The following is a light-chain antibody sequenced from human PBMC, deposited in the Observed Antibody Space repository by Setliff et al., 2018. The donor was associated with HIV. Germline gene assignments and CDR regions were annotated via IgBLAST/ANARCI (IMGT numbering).Light chain of an antibody. Sequence: QSALTQPASVSGSPGQSITISCTGTSSDVGTYNYVSWYQQHPGKAPKLMIFDVGNRPSGVSNRFSGSNSGNTASLTISGLQAEDEADYYCSSYTSSSTLNYVFGTGTKVTVL. V-gene: IGLV2-14*03. CDR3: SSYTSSSTLNYV. CDR1: SSDVGTYNY. CDR2: DVG. J-gene: IGLJ1*01.